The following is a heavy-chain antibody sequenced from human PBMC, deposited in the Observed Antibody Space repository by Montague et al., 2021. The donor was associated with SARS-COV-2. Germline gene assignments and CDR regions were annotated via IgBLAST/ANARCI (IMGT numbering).Heavy chain of an antibody. V-gene: IGHV4-59*01. J-gene: IGHJ3*02. CDR3: ARASGWMGNAFDI. D-gene: IGHD6-19*01. CDR1: GGSISSYY. Sequence: ETLSLTCTVSGGSISSYYWSWIRQPPGKGLEWIGYIYYSGSTNYNPSLKSRVTISVDTSKNQFSLKLSSVTAADTAVYYCARASGWMGNAFDIWGQGTMVTVSS. CDR2: IYYSGST.